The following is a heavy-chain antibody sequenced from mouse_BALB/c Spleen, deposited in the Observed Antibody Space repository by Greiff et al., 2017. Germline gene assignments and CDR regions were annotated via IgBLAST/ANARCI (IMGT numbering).Heavy chain of an antibody. CDR1: GYTFTSYW. Sequence: VQLQQSGAELVKPGASVKLSCKASGYTFTSYWMHWVKQRPGQGLEWIGEINPSNGRTNYNEKFKSKATLTVDKSSSTAYMQLSSLTSEDSAVYYCARHYYGSSPYAMDYWGQGTSVTVSS. CDR3: ARHYYGSSPYAMDY. CDR2: INPSNGRT. D-gene: IGHD1-1*01. V-gene: IGHV1S81*02. J-gene: IGHJ4*01.